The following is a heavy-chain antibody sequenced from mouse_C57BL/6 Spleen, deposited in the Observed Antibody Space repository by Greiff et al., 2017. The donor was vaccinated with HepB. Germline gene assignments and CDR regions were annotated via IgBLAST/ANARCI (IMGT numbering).Heavy chain of an antibody. CDR2: INYDGSST. V-gene: IGHV5-16*01. CDR1: GFTFSDYY. CDR3: ARERGYYYGSSYFDY. Sequence: EVQLVESEGGLVQPGSSMKLSCTASGFTFSDYYMAWVRQVPEKGLEWVANINYDGSSTYYLDSLKSRFIISRDNAKNILYLQMSSLKSDDTATYYCARERGYYYGSSYFDYWGPGTTLTVSS. D-gene: IGHD1-1*01. J-gene: IGHJ2*01.